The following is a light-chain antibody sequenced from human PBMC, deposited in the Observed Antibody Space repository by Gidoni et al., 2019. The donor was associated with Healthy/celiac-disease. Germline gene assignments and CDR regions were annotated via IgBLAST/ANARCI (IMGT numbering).Light chain of an antibody. J-gene: IGKJ2*01. CDR1: QSVLYSSNNKNY. CDR3: QQYYSTPYT. V-gene: IGKV4-1*01. CDR2: WAS. Sequence: DIVMTQSPDSLAVSLGERATRNGKSSQSVLYSSNNKNYLAWYQQKPGQPPKLLIYWASTWESGVPDRFSGSGSGTDFTLTISSLQAEDVAVYYCQQYYSTPYTFXQXTKLEIK.